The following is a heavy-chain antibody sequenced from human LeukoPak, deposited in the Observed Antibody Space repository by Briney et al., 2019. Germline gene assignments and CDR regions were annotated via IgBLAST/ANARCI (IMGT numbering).Heavy chain of an antibody. V-gene: IGHV1-69*04. Sequence: SVKVYCKASGGTFSSYAISWVRQAPGQGLEWMGRIIPILGIANYAQKFQGRVTITADKSTSTAYMELSSLRSEDTAVYYCARDHFDYDILTGYYYFDYWGQGTLVTVSS. J-gene: IGHJ4*02. D-gene: IGHD3-9*01. CDR1: GGTFSSYA. CDR3: ARDHFDYDILTGYYYFDY. CDR2: IIPILGIA.